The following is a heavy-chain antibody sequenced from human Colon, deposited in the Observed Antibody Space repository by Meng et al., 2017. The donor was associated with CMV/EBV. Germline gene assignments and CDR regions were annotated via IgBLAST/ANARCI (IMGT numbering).Heavy chain of an antibody. J-gene: IGHJ4*02. Sequence: GESLKISCAASGFIFSNYVMTWVRQAPGKGLEWVSSITTYGDKYYADPVRGRFTISRDDSRRTLYLQMNSLEAEDTAVYYCSSWAPGWGQGTLVTVSS. CDR3: SSWAPG. D-gene: IGHD3-16*01. V-gene: IGHV3-23*01. CDR2: ITTYGDK. CDR1: GFIFSNYV.